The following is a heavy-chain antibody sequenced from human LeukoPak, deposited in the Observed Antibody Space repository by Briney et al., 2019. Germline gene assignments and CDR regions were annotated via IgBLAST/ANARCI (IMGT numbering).Heavy chain of an antibody. Sequence: SETLSLTCAVFGGSFSGYYWNWIRQPPGKGLEWIGSISYSGSTYYNPSLKSRVTISLDTSKNQFSLKVSSVTAADTAVYYCARVKRKYQLLKPLHETPSHYFDYWGQGTLVTVSS. V-gene: IGHV4-34*01. CDR2: ISYSGST. CDR3: ARVKRKYQLLKPLHETPSHYFDY. J-gene: IGHJ4*02. CDR1: GGSFSGYY. D-gene: IGHD2-2*01.